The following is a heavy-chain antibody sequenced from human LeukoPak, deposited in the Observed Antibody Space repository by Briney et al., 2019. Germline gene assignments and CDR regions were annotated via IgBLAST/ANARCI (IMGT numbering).Heavy chain of an antibody. D-gene: IGHD6-13*01. CDR2: INHSGST. CDR1: GGSFSGYY. CDR3: ARSSPVPRGQQLVPSPEY. Sequence: SETLSLTCAVYGGSFSGYYWCWIRQPPGKGLEWIGEINHSGSTNYNPSLKSRVTISVATSKNQFSLKLSSVTAADTAVYYCARSSPVPRGQQLVPSPEYWGQGILVTVSS. J-gene: IGHJ4*02. V-gene: IGHV4-34*01.